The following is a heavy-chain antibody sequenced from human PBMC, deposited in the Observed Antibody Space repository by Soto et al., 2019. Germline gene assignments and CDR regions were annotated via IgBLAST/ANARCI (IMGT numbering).Heavy chain of an antibody. CDR3: AKSSAQYYYHYYGMDV. J-gene: IGHJ6*02. CDR2: ISWNSGSI. V-gene: IGHV3-9*01. D-gene: IGHD6-6*01. CDR1: GFTFDDYA. Sequence: SLRLSCAASGFTFDDYAMHWVRQAPGKGLEWVSGISWNSGSIGYADSVKGRFTISRDNAKNSLYLQMNSLRAEDTALYYCAKSSAQYYYHYYGMDVWGQGTTVTVSS.